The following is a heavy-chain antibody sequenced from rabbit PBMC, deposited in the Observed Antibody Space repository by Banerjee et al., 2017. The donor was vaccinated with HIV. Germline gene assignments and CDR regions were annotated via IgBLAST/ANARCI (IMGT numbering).Heavy chain of an antibody. CDR1: GLDFSSSYW. CDR3: ARDIEYASSSGYRYYFNL. D-gene: IGHD1-1*01. J-gene: IGHJ4*01. Sequence: QSLEESGGDLVKPGASLTLTCTASGLDFSSSYWICWVRQAPGKGLEWIACIYGGSSGVTYYASWAKGRFTISKTSSTTVTLQMTSLTAADTATYFCARDIEYASSSGYRYYFNLWGPGTL. CDR2: IYGGSSGVT. V-gene: IGHV1S40*01.